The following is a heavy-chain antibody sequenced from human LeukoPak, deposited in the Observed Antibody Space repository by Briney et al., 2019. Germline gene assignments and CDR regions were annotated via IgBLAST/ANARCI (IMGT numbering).Heavy chain of an antibody. CDR2: ISSNGGST. V-gene: IGHV3-64*01. CDR1: GFTFSSYA. D-gene: IGHD3-3*01. CDR3: ARSEVHYDFWSGYSQHYYGMDV. J-gene: IGHJ6*02. Sequence: GGSLRLSCAASGFTFSSYAMHWVRQAPGKGLEYVSAISSNGGSTYCANSVKGRFTISRDNSKNTLYLQMGSLRAEDMAVYYCARSEVHYDFWSGYSQHYYGMDVWGQGTTVTVSS.